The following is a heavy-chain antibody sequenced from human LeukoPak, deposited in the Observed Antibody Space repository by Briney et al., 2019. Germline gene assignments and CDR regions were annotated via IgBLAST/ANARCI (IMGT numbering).Heavy chain of an antibody. J-gene: IGHJ4*02. CDR1: GYTFTGYY. Sequence: ASVKGSCKASGYTFTGYYMHWVRQAPGQGLEWMGWINPNSGGTNYAQKFQGRVTMTRDTSISTAYMELSRLRSDDTAVYYCARSSREYQLPAWRVWGQGTLVTVSS. CDR3: ARSSREYQLPAWRV. CDR2: INPNSGGT. D-gene: IGHD2-2*01. V-gene: IGHV1-2*02.